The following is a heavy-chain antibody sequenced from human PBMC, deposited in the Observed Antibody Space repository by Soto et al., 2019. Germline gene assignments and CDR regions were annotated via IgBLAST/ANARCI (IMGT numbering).Heavy chain of an antibody. CDR2: INHSGST. Sequence: SETLSLTCAVYGGSFSGYYWSWIRQPPGKGLEWIGEINHSGSTNYNPSLKSRVTISVDTSKNQFSLKLSSVTAADTAVYYCARGRYCSGGSCYSSVFDYWGQGTLVTVSS. D-gene: IGHD2-15*01. CDR3: ARGRYCSGGSCYSSVFDY. CDR1: GGSFSGYY. V-gene: IGHV4-34*01. J-gene: IGHJ4*02.